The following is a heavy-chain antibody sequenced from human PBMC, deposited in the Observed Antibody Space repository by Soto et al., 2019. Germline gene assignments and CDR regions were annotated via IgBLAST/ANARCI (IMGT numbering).Heavy chain of an antibody. CDR3: ARHYCSGGSCRSYFDY. V-gene: IGHV4-59*08. D-gene: IGHD2-15*01. CDR2: IYYSGST. J-gene: IGHJ4*02. CDR1: GCSITSYY. Sequence: SETLSLTCTVSGCSITSYYWSWIRQPPGKGLEWIGNIYYSGSTNYNPSLKSRVTISVDTSKNQFSLKLSSVTAADTAVYYCARHYCSGGSCRSYFDYWGQGTLVTVS.